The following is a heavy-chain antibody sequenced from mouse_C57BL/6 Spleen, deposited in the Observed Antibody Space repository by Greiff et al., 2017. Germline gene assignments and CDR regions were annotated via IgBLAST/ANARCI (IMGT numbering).Heavy chain of an antibody. CDR3: VKAVGYGNLGFDY. CDR1: GFTFTDYY. V-gene: IGHV7-4*01. Sequence: EVKVVESGGGLVQPGASLRLSCAASGFTFTDYYMSWVRQPPGKAPAWLALIRNKANGYTTEYTASVKGRFTISRDNSQNILYLQMNTLRAEDSATYDCVKAVGYGNLGFDYWGQGTTLTVSS. CDR2: IRNKANGYTT. J-gene: IGHJ2*01. D-gene: IGHD2-1*01.